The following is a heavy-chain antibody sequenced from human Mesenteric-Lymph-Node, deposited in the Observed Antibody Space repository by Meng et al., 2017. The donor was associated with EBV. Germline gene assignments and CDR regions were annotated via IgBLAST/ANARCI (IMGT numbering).Heavy chain of an antibody. CDR2: MYYTGGT. J-gene: IGHJ4*02. D-gene: IGHD6-19*01. Sequence: LHLQESGPGLVKPSETLSLTCTVSGASISTSSSYWGWIRQPPGKGLEWIGSMYYTGGTYYNPSLNSRVTISLETANNQFSLRLTSVTAADTAVYYCARSDSSGSSHPFDHWGQGTLVTVSS. CDR1: GASISTSSSY. V-gene: IGHV4-39*01. CDR3: ARSDSSGSSHPFDH.